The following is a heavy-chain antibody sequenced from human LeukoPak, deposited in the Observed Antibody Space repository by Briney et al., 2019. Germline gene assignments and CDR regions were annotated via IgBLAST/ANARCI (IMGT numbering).Heavy chain of an antibody. V-gene: IGHV3-7*01. J-gene: IGHJ5*02. CDR2: IKKDGSDT. CDR1: GFTFNKYC. D-gene: IGHD4-11*01. Sequence: GGSLRLSCAASGFTFNKYCMNWVRQAPGKGLEWVADIKKDGSDTYYVDSVRGRFTISRDNAMSSLYLQMNSLRADDTAVYFCAIGGPYKYYSSPNWFDPRGQGTLVAVSS. CDR3: AIGGPYKYYSSPNWFDP.